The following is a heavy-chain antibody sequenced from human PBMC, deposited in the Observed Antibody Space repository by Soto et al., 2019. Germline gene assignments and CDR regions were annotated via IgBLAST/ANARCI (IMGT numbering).Heavy chain of an antibody. CDR2: IRQDESEK. D-gene: IGHD1-26*01. CDR1: GLTFSDYW. Sequence: EVQLVESGGGLVQPGGSLRLSCAVSGLTFSDYWMSWVRQAPGKGLEWVANIRQDESEKNYADSVKGRFTISRDNAKSSVYLQMNSLGAEDTAVYYCTNDKFSGSYYVRGLTYYFEYWGQGTLVTVSS. J-gene: IGHJ4*02. CDR3: TNDKFSGSYYVRGLTYYFEY. V-gene: IGHV3-7*03.